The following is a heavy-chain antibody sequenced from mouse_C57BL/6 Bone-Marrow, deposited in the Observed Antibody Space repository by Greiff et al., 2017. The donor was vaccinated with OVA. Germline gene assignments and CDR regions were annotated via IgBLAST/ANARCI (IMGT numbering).Heavy chain of an antibody. D-gene: IGHD2-3*01. J-gene: IGHJ4*01. Sequence: VQLQQPGAELVKPGASVKLSCKASGYTFTSYWMHWVKQRTGQGLEWIGEIYPRSGNTYYNEKFKGKATLTADKSSSTAYMELRSLTSEDSAVYFCARFPFYDGYYDAMDYWGQGTSVTVSS. CDR3: ARFPFYDGYYDAMDY. V-gene: IGHV1-81*01. CDR2: IYPRSGNT. CDR1: GYTFTSYW.